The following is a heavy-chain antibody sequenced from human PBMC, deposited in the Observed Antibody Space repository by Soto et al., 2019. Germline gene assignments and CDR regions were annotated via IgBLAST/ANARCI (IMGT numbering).Heavy chain of an antibody. Sequence: SETRSLTCTVSGASISAYAWSWIRQPAGKGLEWIGRLYSSGNTNYNPSFKSRLTMSADTSKNQFSLKLSSVTAADTAVYYCARGPYSSGWYVVDYWGQGTLVTVSS. CDR3: ARGPYSSGWYVVDY. CDR2: LYSSGNT. CDR1: GASISAYA. V-gene: IGHV4-4*07. D-gene: IGHD6-19*01. J-gene: IGHJ4*02.